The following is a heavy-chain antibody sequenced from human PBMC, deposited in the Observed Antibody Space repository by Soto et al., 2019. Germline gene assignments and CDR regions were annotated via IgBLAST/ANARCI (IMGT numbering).Heavy chain of an antibody. Sequence: VPLVQSGAEVKKPGASVKVSCKASGYHFTTDGVSWVRQGPGQGLEWMGWISGHNGHTNYAQTFQGRVTMTTDTSTTTAYMELRSLRSDDTAVYYCARYQPYSTGYYYFDHWGQGTLAIVTS. CDR2: ISGHNGHT. V-gene: IGHV1-18*01. CDR1: GYHFTTDG. D-gene: IGHD6-19*01. CDR3: ARYQPYSTGYYYFDH. J-gene: IGHJ4*02.